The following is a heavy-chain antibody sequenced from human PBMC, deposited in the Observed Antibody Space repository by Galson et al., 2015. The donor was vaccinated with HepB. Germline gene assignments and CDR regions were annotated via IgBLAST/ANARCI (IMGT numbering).Heavy chain of an antibody. CDR1: GYSFTSYW. D-gene: IGHD6-13*01. Sequence: QSGAEVTKPGESLKISCKGSGYSFTSYWISWVRQMPGKGLEWMGRIDPSDSYTNYSPSFQGHVTVSADKSISTAYLQWSSLKASDTAMYYCARHSKQQRDGGYYYGMDVWGQGTTVTVSS. CDR2: IDPSDSYT. J-gene: IGHJ6*02. CDR3: ARHSKQQRDGGYYYGMDV. V-gene: IGHV5-10-1*01.